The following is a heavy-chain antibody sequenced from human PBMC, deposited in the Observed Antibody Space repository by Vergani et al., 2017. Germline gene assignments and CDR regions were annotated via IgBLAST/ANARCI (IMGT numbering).Heavy chain of an antibody. CDR2: IYPGDSDT. D-gene: IGHD6-6*01. V-gene: IGHV5-51*01. CDR3: ARHHSSSSWDWYYYYMDV. CDR1: GYSFTSYW. Sequence: EVQLVQSGAEVKKPGESLKISCKGSGYSFTSYWIGWVRQMPGKGLEWMGIIYPGDSDTRYSPSFQGQVTISADKSISTAYLQWSSLKASDTAMYYCARHHSSSSWDWYYYYMDVWGKGTTVTVSS. J-gene: IGHJ6*03.